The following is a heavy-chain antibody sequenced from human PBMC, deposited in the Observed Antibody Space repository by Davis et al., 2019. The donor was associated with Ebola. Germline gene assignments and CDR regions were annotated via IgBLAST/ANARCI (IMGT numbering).Heavy chain of an antibody. CDR3: AGRVVAALPGAFDI. CDR1: GWSFSGYF. J-gene: IGHJ3*02. D-gene: IGHD2-15*01. Sequence: MPGGSLRLSCAVYGWSFSGYFWSWIRQPPGKGLEWVGYIYYSGSTNYNPSLKSRVTISVDTSKNQFYLKLSSVTAADTAVYYCAGRVVAALPGAFDIWGQGTMVTVSS. CDR2: IYYSGST. V-gene: IGHV4-59*08.